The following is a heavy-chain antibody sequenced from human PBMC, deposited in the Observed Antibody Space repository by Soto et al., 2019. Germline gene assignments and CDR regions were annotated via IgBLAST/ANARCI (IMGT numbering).Heavy chain of an antibody. V-gene: IGHV1-18*01. Sequence: QVHLLQSGAEVQKPGASVKVSCKTSGYTFNDFGITWVRQAPGLGLEWLGWIYSKAGKMNFAPKFQNRVITTTDTSTSTAFMELTSLTFDDSAIYFCARDIAFDIDYWGQGTLVTVS. CDR1: GYTFNDFG. CDR3: ARDIAFDIDY. CDR2: IYSKAGKM. D-gene: IGHD2-15*01. J-gene: IGHJ4*02.